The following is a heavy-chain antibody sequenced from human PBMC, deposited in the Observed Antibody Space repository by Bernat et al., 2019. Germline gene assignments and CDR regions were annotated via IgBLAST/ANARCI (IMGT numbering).Heavy chain of an antibody. V-gene: IGHV3-7*05. Sequence: EVQLVESGGGLVQPGGSLRLSCVASGFIFSSYWMSWVRQAPGKGLEWVANIKQDGSEKYYVDSVKGRFTISRDNSKNTLYLQMNSLRAEDTAVYYCARGGSSSANNWFDPWGQGTLVTVSS. CDR1: GFIFSSYW. CDR2: IKQDGSEK. J-gene: IGHJ5*02. D-gene: IGHD6-6*01. CDR3: ARGGSSSANNWFDP.